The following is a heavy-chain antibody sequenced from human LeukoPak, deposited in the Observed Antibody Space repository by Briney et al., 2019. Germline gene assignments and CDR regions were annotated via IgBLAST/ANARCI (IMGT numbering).Heavy chain of an antibody. CDR2: IKQDGSEV. Sequence: GGSLRLSCVGSGFTFSSHWMSWVRQAPGKGLEWVANIKQDGSEVDYVDSVKGRFTISRDNAKNSLFLQMNSLRAEGTAVYYCARDFIWGQGTLATVSS. CDR1: GFTFSSHW. V-gene: IGHV3-7*05. CDR3: ARDFI. D-gene: IGHD3-10*01. J-gene: IGHJ1*01.